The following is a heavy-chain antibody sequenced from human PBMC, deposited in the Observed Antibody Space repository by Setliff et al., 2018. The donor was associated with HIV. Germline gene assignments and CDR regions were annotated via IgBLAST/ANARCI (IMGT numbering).Heavy chain of an antibody. Sequence: SSETLSLTCTVSGDSIGSSSYYWAWIRQPPGKGLEWMGYVFYTGFAAYNPSLKSRLTISVDTSKSQFSLRLTSVTAADTAIYYCARQVSIPGVAITPVDYWGQGALVTVSS. V-gene: IGHV4-61*05. J-gene: IGHJ4*02. D-gene: IGHD5-12*01. CDR3: ARQVSIPGVAITPVDY. CDR2: VFYTGFA. CDR1: GDSIGSSSYY.